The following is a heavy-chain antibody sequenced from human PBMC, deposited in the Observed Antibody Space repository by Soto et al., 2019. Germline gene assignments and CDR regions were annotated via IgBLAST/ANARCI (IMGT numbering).Heavy chain of an antibody. CDR1: GYTFTSYD. V-gene: IGHV1-18*01. D-gene: IGHD2-2*01. CDR3: ARVVGGYCSSTSCPNWFYP. J-gene: IGHJ5*02. Sequence: GASVKVSCKASGYTFTSYDINWVRQATGQGHERMGWMNAYNGNTNYAQKIQGRVTMTTDTSTSTAYMELRSLRSDDTAVYYCARVVGGYCSSTSCPNWFYPWGQGTLVTVSS. CDR2: MNAYNGNT.